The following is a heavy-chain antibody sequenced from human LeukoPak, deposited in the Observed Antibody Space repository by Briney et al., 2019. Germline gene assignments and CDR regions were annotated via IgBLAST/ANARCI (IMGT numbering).Heavy chain of an antibody. CDR1: GVSMRSRTYY. D-gene: IGHD2-15*01. Sequence: PSETLSLTCNVSGVSMRSRTYYWGWIRQPPGKGLEWIGSIFYSGSTYYNPSLRSRVTISVDTSNNQFSLELNSVTAADTAIYYCVTPSGSCQGLYYYYMDVWGKGTTVTVSS. J-gene: IGHJ6*03. CDR2: IFYSGST. V-gene: IGHV4-39*01. CDR3: VTPSGSCQGLYYYYMDV.